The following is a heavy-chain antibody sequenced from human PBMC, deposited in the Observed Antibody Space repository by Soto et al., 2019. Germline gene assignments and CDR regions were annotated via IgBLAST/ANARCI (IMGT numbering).Heavy chain of an antibody. D-gene: IGHD6-19*01. V-gene: IGHV3-21*01. J-gene: IGHJ2*01. CDR1: GFTFSSYS. Sequence: EVQLVESGGGLVKPGGSLRLSCAASGFTFSSYSMNWVRQAPGKGLEWVSTISSSSSYIYYADSVKGRFTISRDNAKTSLYLQMNSLSSEYTAVYYFARDQVAGTRYFDLWGRGTLVTVSS. CDR3: ARDQVAGTRYFDL. CDR2: ISSSSSYI.